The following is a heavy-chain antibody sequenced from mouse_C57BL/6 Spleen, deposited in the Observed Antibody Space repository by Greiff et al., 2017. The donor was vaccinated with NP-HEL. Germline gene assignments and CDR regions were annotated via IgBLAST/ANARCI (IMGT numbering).Heavy chain of an antibody. Sequence: QVQLKQPGAELVRPGSSVKLSCKASGYTFTSYWMHWVKQRPIQGLEWIGNIDPSDSETHYNQKFKDKATLTVDKSSSTAYMQRSSLTSEDSAVYYCARCHFDYWGQGTTLTVSS. J-gene: IGHJ2*01. CDR1: GYTFTSYW. V-gene: IGHV1-52*01. CDR2: IDPSDSET. CDR3: ARCHFDY.